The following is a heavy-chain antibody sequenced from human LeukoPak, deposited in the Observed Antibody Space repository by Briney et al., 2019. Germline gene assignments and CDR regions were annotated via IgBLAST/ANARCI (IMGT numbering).Heavy chain of an antibody. V-gene: IGHV3-20*04. J-gene: IGHJ6*03. D-gene: IGHD6-13*01. CDR1: GFTFDDYG. Sequence: GGSLRLSCAASGFTFDDYGMNWVRQAPGKGLEWVSCINWNGGSTGYADSVKGRFTISRDSANNSLYLQMNSLRAEDTALYYCAKLIAPAPTWYMDVWGKGTTVTVSS. CDR2: INWNGGST. CDR3: AKLIAPAPTWYMDV.